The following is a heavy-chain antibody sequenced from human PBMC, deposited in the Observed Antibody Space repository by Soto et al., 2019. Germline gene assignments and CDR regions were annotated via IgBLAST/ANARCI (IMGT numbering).Heavy chain of an antibody. CDR1: GGNFSSHA. V-gene: IGHV1-69*13. Sequence: GASVKVSCKASGGNFSSHAISWVRQAPGRGLEWMGGLIPIFGTTNYAQNFRARVTITADESTSTAYMELSGLTSEDTAVYYCVSVGYCSSTNCLFYYYHYGMDVWGQGTTVTAP. J-gene: IGHJ6*02. CDR2: LIPIFGTT. CDR3: VSVGYCSSTNCLFYYYHYGMDV. D-gene: IGHD2-2*03.